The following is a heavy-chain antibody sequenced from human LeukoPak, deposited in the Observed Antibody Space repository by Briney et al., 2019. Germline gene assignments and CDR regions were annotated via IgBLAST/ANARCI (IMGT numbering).Heavy chain of an antibody. Sequence: ASVKVSCKVSGYTLTEFSMHWVRQAPGKGLEWMGGFDPEDGETIYAQKFQGRVTMTRDTSISTAYMELSSLRSEDTAVYYCARFSSSSWYYFDYWGQGTLVTVSS. V-gene: IGHV1-24*01. J-gene: IGHJ4*02. CDR1: GYTLTEFS. D-gene: IGHD2-2*01. CDR2: FDPEDGET. CDR3: ARFSSSSWYYFDY.